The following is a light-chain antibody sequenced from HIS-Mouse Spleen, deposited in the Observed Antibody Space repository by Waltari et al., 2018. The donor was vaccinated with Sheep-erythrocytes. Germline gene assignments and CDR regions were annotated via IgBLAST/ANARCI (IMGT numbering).Light chain of an antibody. J-gene: IGLJ3*02. CDR1: SSNIGSHY. CDR3: AAWDDSLSGNWV. Sequence: SVLTQPPSASGTPGQRVTISCSGSSSNIGSHYVYCYQQLPGTAPKLLIYRNNQRPSGVPDRFSGSKSGTSASLAISGLRSEDEADYYCAAWDDSLSGNWVFGGGTKLTVL. V-gene: IGLV1-47*01. CDR2: RNN.